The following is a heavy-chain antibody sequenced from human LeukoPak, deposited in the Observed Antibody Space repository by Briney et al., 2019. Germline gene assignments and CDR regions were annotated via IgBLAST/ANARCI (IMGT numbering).Heavy chain of an antibody. D-gene: IGHD3-3*01. Sequence: ASVKVSCKASEYTFTSYDINWVRQATGQGLEWMGWMNPNSGNTGYAQKFQGRVTITRNTSISTAYMELSSLRSEDTAVYYCARVLYYDFWSGYSLGNYYYMDVWGKGTTVTVSS. CDR1: EYTFTSYD. CDR2: MNPNSGNT. V-gene: IGHV1-8*03. CDR3: ARVLYYDFWSGYSLGNYYYMDV. J-gene: IGHJ6*03.